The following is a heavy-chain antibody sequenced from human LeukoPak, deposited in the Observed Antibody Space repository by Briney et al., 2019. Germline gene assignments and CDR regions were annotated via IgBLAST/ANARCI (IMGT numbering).Heavy chain of an antibody. J-gene: IGHJ4*02. D-gene: IGHD4-11*01. Sequence: GGSLRLSCAASGFTFDDYAMHWVRQAPGKGLEWVSLISGDGGSTYYADSVKGRFTISRDNSKNSLYLQMNSLRAEDTALYYCATYSNHFFDYWGQGTLVTVSS. CDR3: ATYSNHFFDY. CDR2: ISGDGGST. CDR1: GFTFDDYA. V-gene: IGHV3-43*02.